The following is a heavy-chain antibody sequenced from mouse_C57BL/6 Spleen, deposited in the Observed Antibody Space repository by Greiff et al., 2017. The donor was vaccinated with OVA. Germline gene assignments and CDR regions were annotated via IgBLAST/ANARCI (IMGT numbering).Heavy chain of an antibody. V-gene: IGHV1-56*01. CDR1: GYTFTSHW. J-gene: IGHJ2*01. Sequence: QVQLQQSGPELVRPGASVKISCKAPGYTFTSHWMQWVRQRPGQGLEWIGEIFPGIGSTNYNEKFKGQATLTVDTSSSTSYMQLISLTSVDSAVYFCAICDYAYCFDYWGQGTTLTVSS. CDR2: IFPGIGST. D-gene: IGHD2-4*01. CDR3: AICDYAYCFDY.